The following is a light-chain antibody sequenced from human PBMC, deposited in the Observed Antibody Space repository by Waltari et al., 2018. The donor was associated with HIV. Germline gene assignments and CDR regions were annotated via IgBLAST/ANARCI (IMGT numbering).Light chain of an antibody. CDR2: TNN. Sequence: QPVMLQTPSASRTPRQRVTMSSSGRGTTIGSHAVTWYQQLPGTAPKLLFYTNNQRPSGVPDRFSGSKSGTSASLAISGLQAEDEADYYCAAWDGSLNGRMFGGGTKLTVL. J-gene: IGLJ3*02. CDR3: AAWDGSLNGRM. CDR1: GTTIGSHA. V-gene: IGLV1-44*01.